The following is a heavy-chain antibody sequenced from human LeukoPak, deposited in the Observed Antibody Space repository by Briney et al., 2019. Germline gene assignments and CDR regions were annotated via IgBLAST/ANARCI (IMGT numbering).Heavy chain of an antibody. Sequence: ASVKVSFKASGYTFTVYYMHWVRQAPGQGREGMGWINPKNGTTNYAQKFQGRVTITRDTANRTAYVELSRLGSDDTAVYYCARGIRHYYASSGYNWFDPWGQGTLVTVSS. D-gene: IGHD3-22*01. CDR3: ARGIRHYYASSGYNWFDP. CDR2: INPKNGTT. CDR1: GYTFTVYY. V-gene: IGHV1-2*02. J-gene: IGHJ5*02.